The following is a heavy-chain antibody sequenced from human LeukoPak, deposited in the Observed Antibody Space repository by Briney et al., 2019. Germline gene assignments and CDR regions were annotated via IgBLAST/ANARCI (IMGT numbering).Heavy chain of an antibody. D-gene: IGHD5-24*01. CDR3: ARPLEMATLTIGY. Sequence: GESLKISCKGSGYSFTSYWIGWVRQMPGKGLEWMGIIYPGDSDTRYSPSFQGQVTISADESISTAYLQWSSLKASDTAMYYCARPLEMATLTIGYWGQGTLVTVSS. CDR1: GYSFTSYW. CDR2: IYPGDSDT. V-gene: IGHV5-51*01. J-gene: IGHJ4*02.